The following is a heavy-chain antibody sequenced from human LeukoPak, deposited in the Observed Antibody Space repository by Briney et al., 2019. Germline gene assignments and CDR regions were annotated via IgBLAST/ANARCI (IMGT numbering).Heavy chain of an antibody. CDR2: VSGGGGTT. CDR3: AKGHSAYGTGFDC. D-gene: IGHD5-12*01. CDR1: GFTFSNAC. J-gene: IGHJ4*02. Sequence: GGSLRLSCAASGFTFSNACMSWVRQAPGKGLEWVSTVSGGGGTTYYADSVKGRFTISRDNSKNTAYLQMNGPRGEDTAVYYCAKGHSAYGTGFDCWGQGTLVTVSS. V-gene: IGHV3-23*01.